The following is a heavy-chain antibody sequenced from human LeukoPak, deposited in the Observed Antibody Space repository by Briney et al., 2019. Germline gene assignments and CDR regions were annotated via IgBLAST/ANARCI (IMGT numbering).Heavy chain of an antibody. Sequence: GGSLRLSCEASGFTFSSYGMSWVRQAPGQGLEWVSGISGTGVRTYYADSAKGRFTISRDNSKNTLYLQMNSLRAEDTAMYYCTRSYYYDSSGYRNDYWGQGTLVTVSS. CDR3: TRSYYYDSSGYRNDY. CDR1: GFTFSSYG. J-gene: IGHJ4*02. V-gene: IGHV3-23*01. D-gene: IGHD3-22*01. CDR2: ISGTGVRT.